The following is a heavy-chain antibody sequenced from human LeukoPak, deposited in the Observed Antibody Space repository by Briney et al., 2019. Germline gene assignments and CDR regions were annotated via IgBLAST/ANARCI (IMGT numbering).Heavy chain of an antibody. Sequence: PGGSLRLSCAASGFSFSNYAMSWVRQAPGKGLEWVSGLSGSDGSTDGSTYYADSVRGRFTISRDNSKNTLYLQMNSLRAEDTAVYYCARGGYSYDWGQGTLVTVSS. V-gene: IGHV3-23*01. J-gene: IGHJ4*02. CDR2: LSGSDGSTDGST. CDR1: GFSFSNYA. CDR3: ARGGYSYD. D-gene: IGHD5-18*01.